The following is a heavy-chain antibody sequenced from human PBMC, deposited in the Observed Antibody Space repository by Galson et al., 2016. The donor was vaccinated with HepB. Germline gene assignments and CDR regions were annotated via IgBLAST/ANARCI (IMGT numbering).Heavy chain of an antibody. V-gene: IGHV3-9*01. CDR1: EFTFDDYA. D-gene: IGHD6-19*01. Sequence: SLRLSCAASEFTFDDYAMHWVRQVPGKGLEWVSGISWNSGSSGYADSVKGRFTVSRDNAKNSLYLQMNSLRAEDTAFYFCAKDYSSGWFGAGGFEHWGQGTLVTVSS. CDR2: ISWNSGSS. J-gene: IGHJ4*02. CDR3: AKDYSSGWFGAGGFEH.